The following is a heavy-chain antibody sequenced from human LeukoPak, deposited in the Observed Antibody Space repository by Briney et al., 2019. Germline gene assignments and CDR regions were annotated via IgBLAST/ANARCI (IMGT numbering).Heavy chain of an antibody. CDR1: RYTFTGYY. CDR2: INPNSGGT. CDR3: ARGGSLYYYYYMDV. V-gene: IGHV1-2*02. D-gene: IGHD2-15*01. Sequence: ASVKVSCKASRYTFTGYYMHWVRQAPGQRLEWMGWINPNSGGTNYAQKFQGKVTITRNTSISTAYMELSSLRSEDTAVYYCARGGSLYYYYYMDVWGKGTTVTVSS. J-gene: IGHJ6*03.